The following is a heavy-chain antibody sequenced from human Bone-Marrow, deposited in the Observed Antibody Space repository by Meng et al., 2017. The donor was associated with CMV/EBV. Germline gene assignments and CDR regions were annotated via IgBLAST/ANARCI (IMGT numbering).Heavy chain of an antibody. CDR3: ARDKMYYDFWSGYSGYYYYGMDV. J-gene: IGHJ6*02. D-gene: IGHD3-3*01. Sequence: SETLSLTCTVSGGSISSSSYYWGWIRQPPGKGLEWIGSIYYSGSTYYNPSLKSRVTISVDTSKNQFSLKLSSVTAADTAVYYCARDKMYYDFWSGYSGYYYYGMDVWGQGTTVTASS. CDR2: IYYSGST. CDR1: GGSISSSSYY. V-gene: IGHV4-39*07.